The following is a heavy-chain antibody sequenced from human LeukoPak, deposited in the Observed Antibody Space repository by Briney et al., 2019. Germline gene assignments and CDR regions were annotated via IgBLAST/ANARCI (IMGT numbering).Heavy chain of an antibody. V-gene: IGHV1-2*02. J-gene: IGHJ4*02. CDR2: INPNSGGT. CDR1: GYTLTGYY. CDR3: ARDHYDFWSGYYFDY. Sequence: ASVKVSCKASGYTLTGYYMHWVRQAPGQGLEWMGWINPNSGGTNYAQKFQGRVTMTRDTSISTAYMELSRLRSDDTAVYYCARDHYDFWSGYYFDYWGQGTLVTVSS. D-gene: IGHD3-3*01.